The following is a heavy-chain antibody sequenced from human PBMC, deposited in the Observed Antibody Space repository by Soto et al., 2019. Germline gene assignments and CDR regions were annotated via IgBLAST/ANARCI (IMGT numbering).Heavy chain of an antibody. V-gene: IGHV4-59*01. D-gene: IGHD3-3*01. CDR1: GGSISSYY. CDR2: IYYSGST. CDR3: ARDLRYYDFWSGDYNWFDP. Sequence: ETLSLTCTVSGGSISSYYWSWIRQPPGKGLEWIGYIYYSGSTNYNPSLKSRVTISVDTSKNQFSLKLSSVTAADTAVYYCARDLRYYDFWSGDYNWFDPWGQGTLVTVSS. J-gene: IGHJ5*02.